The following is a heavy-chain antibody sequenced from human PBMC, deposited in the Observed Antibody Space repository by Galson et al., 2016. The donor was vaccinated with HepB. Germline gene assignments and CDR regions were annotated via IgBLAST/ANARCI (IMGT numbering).Heavy chain of an antibody. CDR1: GFKFHDYK. D-gene: IGHD3-10*01. Sequence: SLRLSCAASGFKFHDYKMDWVRQAPGKGLEWVSSISTISSYINYADSVEGRFTISRDDAKNSLYPQMNSLRAEDTAVYYCARVSGSGSFSSYYYGMDVWGHGTTIIVSS. V-gene: IGHV3-21*01. CDR2: ISTISSYI. J-gene: IGHJ6*02. CDR3: ARVSGSGSFSSYYYGMDV.